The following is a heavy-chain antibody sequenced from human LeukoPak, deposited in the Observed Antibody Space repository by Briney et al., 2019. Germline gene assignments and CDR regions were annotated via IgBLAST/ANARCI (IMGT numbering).Heavy chain of an antibody. CDR2: IIPIFGTA. V-gene: IGHV1-69*13. D-gene: IGHD3-3*01. CDR3: ARGLRITIFGVVIIKTTANWFDP. CDR1: GGTFSSYA. J-gene: IGHJ5*02. Sequence: ASVKVSCKASGGTFSSYAISWVRQAPGQGLEWMGGIIPIFGTANYAQKFQGRVTITADESTSTAYMELSSLRSEDTAVYYCARGLRITIFGVVIIKTTANWFDPWGQGTLVTVSS.